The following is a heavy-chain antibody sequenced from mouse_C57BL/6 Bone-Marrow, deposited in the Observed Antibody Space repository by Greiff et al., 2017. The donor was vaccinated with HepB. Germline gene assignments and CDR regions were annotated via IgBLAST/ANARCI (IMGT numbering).Heavy chain of an antibody. D-gene: IGHD2-2*01. Sequence: QVHVKQSGPELVKPGASVKISCKASGYAFSSSWMNWVKQRPGKGLEWIGRIYPGDGDTNYNGKFKGKATLTADKSSSTAYMQLSSLTSEDSAVYFCAREDYYGYDKGYFDVWGTGTTVTVSS. J-gene: IGHJ1*03. V-gene: IGHV1-82*01. CDR3: AREDYYGYDKGYFDV. CDR2: IYPGDGDT. CDR1: GYAFSSSW.